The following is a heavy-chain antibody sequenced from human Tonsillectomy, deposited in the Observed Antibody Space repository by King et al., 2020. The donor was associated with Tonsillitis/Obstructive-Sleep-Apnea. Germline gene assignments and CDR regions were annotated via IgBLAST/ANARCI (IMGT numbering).Heavy chain of an antibody. J-gene: IGHJ3*02. CDR2: MNPNSGNT. Sequence: VQLVESGAEVKKPGASVKVSCKASGYTFTSYDINWVRQATGQGLEWMGWMNPNSGNTGYAQKVQGRVAMTRNTSISTAYMELSSLGSEDTAVYYCARAGGYCSSSSCYSSAFDIWGQGTMVTVSS. CDR3: ARAGGYCSSSSCYSSAFDI. V-gene: IGHV1-8*01. D-gene: IGHD2-2*01. CDR1: GYTFTSYD.